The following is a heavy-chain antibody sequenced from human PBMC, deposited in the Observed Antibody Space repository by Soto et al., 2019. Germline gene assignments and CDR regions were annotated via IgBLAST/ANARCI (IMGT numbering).Heavy chain of an antibody. Sequence: GGSLRLSCAASGFTFSTYWLSWVRQAPGKGLEWVANIKEDGSEKYYVDSVEGRFTISRDNAKNSLYLQMTSLRAEDTALYYCARGWGYFDSSGFPYLYAMDVWGQGTTVTVSS. J-gene: IGHJ6*02. D-gene: IGHD3-22*01. CDR2: IKEDGSEK. CDR1: GFTFSTYW. CDR3: ARGWGYFDSSGFPYLYAMDV. V-gene: IGHV3-7*01.